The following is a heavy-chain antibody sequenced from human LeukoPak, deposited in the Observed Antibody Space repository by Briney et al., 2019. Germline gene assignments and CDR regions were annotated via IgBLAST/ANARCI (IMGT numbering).Heavy chain of an antibody. CDR1: GFTFSSYA. V-gene: IGHV3-23*01. D-gene: IGHD4-17*01. CDR3: AKDWAWDYGDLRYHFDY. Sequence: GGSLRLSCAASGFTFSSYAMSWVRQAPGKGLEWVSAISGSGGSTYYADSGKGRFTISRDNSKNALYLQMNSLRAEDTAVYYGAKDWAWDYGDLRYHFDYWGQGTLVTVS. J-gene: IGHJ4*02. CDR2: ISGSGGST.